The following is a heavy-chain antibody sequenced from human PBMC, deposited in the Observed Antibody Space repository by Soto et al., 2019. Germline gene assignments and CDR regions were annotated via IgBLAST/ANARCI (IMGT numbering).Heavy chain of an antibody. CDR3: ATGVGGWIFGIARH. V-gene: IGHV1-58*01. CDR1: GFTFSSSA. D-gene: IGHD6-13*01. Sequence: QMQLVQSGPEVKKPGTSVKVSCKTSGFTFSSSAVHWVRQARGHRLQWIGWIDVRSANANYAHMLQERVTIARDMSTGTPYLELSRLRPEDTAVYYWATGVGGWIFGIARHWGSGALGTASS. CDR2: IDVRSANA. J-gene: IGHJ4*02.